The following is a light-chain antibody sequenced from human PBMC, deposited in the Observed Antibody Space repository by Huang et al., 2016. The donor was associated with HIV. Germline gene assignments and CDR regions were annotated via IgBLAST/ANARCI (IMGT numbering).Light chain of an antibody. V-gene: IGKV1-39*01. CDR2: AAS. Sequence: DIQMTQSPSSLSASVGDRVTITCRASQSIDTSLNWSQQKPGKAPKLLIYAASILQSGGPSRFSGSGSGTDFTLTISSLQPEDFATFYCQQSYSTPLTFGGGTKVEIK. J-gene: IGKJ4*01. CDR3: QQSYSTPLT. CDR1: QSIDTS.